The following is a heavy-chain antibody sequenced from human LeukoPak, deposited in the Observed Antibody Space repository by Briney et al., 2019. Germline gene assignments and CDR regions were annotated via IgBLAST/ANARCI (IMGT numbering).Heavy chain of an antibody. CDR1: GGSISSYY. D-gene: IGHD6-19*01. CDR2: IYYSGST. J-gene: IGHJ4*02. Sequence: KSSDTLSLTCTVSGGSISSYYWSWIRQPPGKGLEWIGHIYYSGSTNYNPSLKSRVTISVDTSKNQFSLKLSSVTAADTAVYYCARHEYSSGWYFDYWGQGTLVTVSS. V-gene: IGHV4-59*08. CDR3: ARHEYSSGWYFDY.